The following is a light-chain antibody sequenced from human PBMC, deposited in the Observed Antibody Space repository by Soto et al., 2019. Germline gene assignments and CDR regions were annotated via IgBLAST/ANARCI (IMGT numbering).Light chain of an antibody. V-gene: IGKV3-20*01. CDR1: QSVTSSC. J-gene: IGKJ3*01. CDR2: TTS. CDR3: QQCGGSPLFS. Sequence: EIVLTQSPGTLSLSPGERATLSCTASQSVTSSCLAWYQRKPGQAPRLLIHTTSIRATDIPDRCSGSGSGTDFTLTISRLQPEDSAVYYCQQCGGSPLFSFGPGTRVDI.